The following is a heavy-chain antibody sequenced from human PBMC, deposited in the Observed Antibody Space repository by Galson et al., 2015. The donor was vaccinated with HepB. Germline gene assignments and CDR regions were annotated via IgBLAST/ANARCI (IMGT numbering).Heavy chain of an antibody. J-gene: IGHJ3*02. D-gene: IGHD3-10*01. Sequence: SVKVSCKASGYTFTGYYMHWVRQAPGQGLEWMGWINPNSGGTNYAQKFQGRVTMTEDTSTDTAYMELSSLRSEDTAVYYCATVYEAMVRGVINPLEADAFDIWGQGTMVTVSS. CDR3: ATVYEAMVRGVINPLEADAFDI. CDR2: INPNSGGT. CDR1: GYTFTGYY. V-gene: IGHV1-2*02.